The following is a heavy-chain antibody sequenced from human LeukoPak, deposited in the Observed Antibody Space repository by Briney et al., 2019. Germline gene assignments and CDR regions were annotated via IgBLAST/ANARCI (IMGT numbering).Heavy chain of an antibody. CDR2: ISGSGGST. V-gene: IGHV3-23*01. J-gene: IGHJ6*02. Sequence: GGSLRLSCVASGFTFSDYYMSWIRQAPGKGLEWVSAISGSGGSTYYADSVKGRFTISRDNSKNTLYLQMNSLRAEDTAVYYCAKDGDGYCSSTSCLYYYYYGMDVWGQGTTVTVSS. CDR3: AKDGDGYCSSTSCLYYYYYGMDV. D-gene: IGHD2-2*01. CDR1: GFTFSDYY.